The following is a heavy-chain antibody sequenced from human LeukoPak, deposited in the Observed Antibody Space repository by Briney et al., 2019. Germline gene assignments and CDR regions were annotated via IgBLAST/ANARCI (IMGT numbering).Heavy chain of an antibody. CDR1: GVSISSYY. CDR2: IYYSGST. J-gene: IGHJ4*02. CDR3: ARDHLADYFDY. V-gene: IGHV4-59*01. D-gene: IGHD3-3*02. Sequence: PSETLSLTCTVSGVSISSYYWSWIRQPPGKGLEWIGYIYYSGSTNYKSSLKSRVTISIDTSTTQFSLRLSSVSAADTAVYYCARDHLADYFDYWGQGSLVTVSS.